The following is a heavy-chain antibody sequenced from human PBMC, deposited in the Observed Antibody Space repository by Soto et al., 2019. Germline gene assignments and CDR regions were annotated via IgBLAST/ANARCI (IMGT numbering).Heavy chain of an antibody. CDR1: GYNFTYRY. J-gene: IGHJ6*02. Sequence: QIQLAQSGAEVRKTGSSVEISCKASGYNFTYRYLHWVRQAPGQALEWMGWITPFNGNTKYAQKFHDRVTCTRDGSRSTAYMELSGMISADTGIYYCVCFFDSYGLDVWGQGTTVTVSS. CDR2: ITPFNGNT. V-gene: IGHV1-45*02. D-gene: IGHD3-3*01. CDR3: VCFFDSYGLDV.